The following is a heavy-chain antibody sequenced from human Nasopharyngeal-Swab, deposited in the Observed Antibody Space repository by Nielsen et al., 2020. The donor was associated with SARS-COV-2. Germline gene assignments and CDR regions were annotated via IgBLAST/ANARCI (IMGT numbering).Heavy chain of an antibody. J-gene: IGHJ6*02. CDR2: VSSDGINK. D-gene: IGHD6-6*01. CDR3: QRVQTSHYYGLDV. V-gene: IGHV3-30*03. CDR1: GFTFSNYG. Sequence: GGSLRLSCAASGFTFSNYGIQWVRQAPGKGLEWVGVVSSDGINKYYGDPAKGRFALSRDNSKNSLYLQMNSLRVEDTAVYYCQRVQTSHYYGLDVWGQGTTVTVSS.